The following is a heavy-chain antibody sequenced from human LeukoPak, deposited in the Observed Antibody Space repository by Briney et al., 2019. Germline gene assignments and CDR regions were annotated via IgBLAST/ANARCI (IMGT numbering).Heavy chain of an antibody. J-gene: IGHJ3*02. CDR1: GFTFSSYW. D-gene: IGHD3-22*01. V-gene: IGHV3-7*01. CDR2: IKQDGSEK. CDR3: ARVIGGRYDSSGWGAFDI. Sequence: GGSLRLSCAASGFTFSSYWMSWGRQAPGKGLEWVANIKQDGSEKYYVDSVKGRFTISRDNAKNSLYLQMNSLTAEDTAVYYCARVIGGRYDSSGWGAFDIWGQGTMVTVSS.